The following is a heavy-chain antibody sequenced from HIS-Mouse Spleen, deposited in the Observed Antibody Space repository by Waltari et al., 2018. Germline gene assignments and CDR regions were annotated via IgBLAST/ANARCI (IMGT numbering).Heavy chain of an antibody. D-gene: IGHD6-13*01. CDR3: AREIPYSSSWYDWYFDL. J-gene: IGHJ2*01. Sequence: QLQLQESGPGLVKPSETLSLTCTVSGGSISSSSYYWGWIRQPPGKGLEWIGSIYYSGGTNDNPSLKMRVTISVDTSKNQFSLKLSSVTAADTAVYYCAREIPYSSSWYDWYFDLWGRGTLVTVSS. CDR2: IYYSGGT. V-gene: IGHV4-39*07. CDR1: GGSISSSSYY.